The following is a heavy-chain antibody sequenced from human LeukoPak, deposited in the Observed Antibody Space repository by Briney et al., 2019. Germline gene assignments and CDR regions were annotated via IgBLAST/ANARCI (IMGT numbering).Heavy chain of an antibody. J-gene: IGHJ4*01. V-gene: IGHV4-59*08. CDR2: IFYSGDT. CDR3: ARQPYMLGAYYFDY. CDR1: GASMKSYY. D-gene: IGHD1-26*01. Sequence: SETLSHTCTVSGASMKSYYWSWIRQPPGKGLEWIGYIFYSGDTNYNPSLKSRVTLSVDTSKSHFSLNLRSVTAADTAVYYCARQPYMLGAYYFDYWDAGTPGTVSS.